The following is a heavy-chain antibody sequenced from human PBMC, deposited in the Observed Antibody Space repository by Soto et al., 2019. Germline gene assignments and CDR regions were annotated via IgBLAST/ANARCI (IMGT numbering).Heavy chain of an antibody. Sequence: SVKVSCKASGGTFSSYAISWVRQAPGQGLEWMGGIIPIFGTANYAQKFQGRVTITADESTSTAYMELSSLRSEDTAVYYCARVLRPYSSSWYNYYYYYMDVWGKGTTVTVAS. V-gene: IGHV1-69*13. CDR1: GGTFSSYA. CDR2: IIPIFGTA. CDR3: ARVLRPYSSSWYNYYYYYMDV. D-gene: IGHD6-13*01. J-gene: IGHJ6*03.